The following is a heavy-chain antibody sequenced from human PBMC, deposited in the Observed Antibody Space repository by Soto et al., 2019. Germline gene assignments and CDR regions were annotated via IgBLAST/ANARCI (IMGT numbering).Heavy chain of an antibody. D-gene: IGHD3-10*01. CDR3: ARVKVEFSYYGMDV. CDR2: ISSSSSTI. J-gene: IGHJ6*02. V-gene: IGHV3-48*02. CDR1: GFTFSSYS. Sequence: EVKLVESGGGLVQPGGSLRLSCAASGFTFSSYSMNWVRQAPGKGLEWVSYISSSSSTIYYADSVKGRFTISRDNAKNSLYLQMNSLRDEDTAVYYCARVKVEFSYYGMDVWGQGTTVTVSS.